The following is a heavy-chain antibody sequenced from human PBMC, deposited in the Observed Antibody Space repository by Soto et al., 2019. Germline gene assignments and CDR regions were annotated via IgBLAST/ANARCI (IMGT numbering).Heavy chain of an antibody. CDR1: GGSVSSGSYY. V-gene: IGHV4-61*01. CDR3: ARDWIAAAGTYYYYYGMDV. Sequence: PSETLSLTCTVSGGSVSSGSYYWSWIRQPPGKGLEWIGYIYYSGSTNYNPSLKSRVTISVDTSKNQFSLKLSSVTAADTAVYYCARDWIAAAGTYYYYYGMDVWGQGTTVNVS. J-gene: IGHJ6*01. CDR2: IYYSGST. D-gene: IGHD6-13*01.